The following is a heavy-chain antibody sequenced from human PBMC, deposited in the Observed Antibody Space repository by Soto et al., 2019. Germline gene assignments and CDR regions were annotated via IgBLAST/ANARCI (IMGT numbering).Heavy chain of an antibody. CDR1: GGTFSSYT. CDR2: IIPILGIA. D-gene: IGHD6-19*01. Sequence: QVQLVQSGAEVKKPGSSVKVSCKASGGTFSSYTISWVRQAPGQGLEWMGRIIPILGIANYAQKFQGRVTXXAXXSTSTAYMELSSLRSEDTAVYYCASLAVAGVAFDVWGQGTMVTVSS. J-gene: IGHJ3*01. V-gene: IGHV1-69*02. CDR3: ASLAVAGVAFDV.